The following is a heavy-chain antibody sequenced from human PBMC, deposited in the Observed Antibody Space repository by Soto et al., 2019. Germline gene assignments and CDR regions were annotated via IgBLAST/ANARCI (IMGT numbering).Heavy chain of an antibody. CDR2: IYYSGST. Sequence: SETLSLTCTVSGGSISSSSYYWGWIRQPPGKGLEWIGSIYYSGSTYYNPSLKSRVTISVDTSKNQFSLKLSSVTAADTAVYYCARVDFMITFGGVIVEGDAFDIWGQGTMVTVSS. J-gene: IGHJ3*02. D-gene: IGHD3-16*02. CDR3: ARVDFMITFGGVIVEGDAFDI. CDR1: GGSISSSSYY. V-gene: IGHV4-39*01.